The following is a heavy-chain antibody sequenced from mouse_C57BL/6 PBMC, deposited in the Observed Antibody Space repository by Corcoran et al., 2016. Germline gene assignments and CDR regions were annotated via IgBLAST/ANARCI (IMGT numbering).Heavy chain of an antibody. Sequence: EVQQQQSGPELVKPGASVKISCKASGYTFTDYYMNWVKQSHGKSLEWIGDINPNNGGTSYNQKFKGKATLTVDKSSSTAYMELRSLTSEDSAVYYCASPVLLRWSSFDVWGTGTTVTVSS. CDR2: INPNNGGT. CDR3: ASPVLLRWSSFDV. CDR1: GYTFTDYY. V-gene: IGHV1-26*01. J-gene: IGHJ1*03. D-gene: IGHD1-1*02.